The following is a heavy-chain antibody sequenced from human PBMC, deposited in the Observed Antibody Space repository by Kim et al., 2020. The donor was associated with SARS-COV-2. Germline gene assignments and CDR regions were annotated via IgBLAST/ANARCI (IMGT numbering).Heavy chain of an antibody. J-gene: IGHJ6*02. CDR1: GFTFSSYA. V-gene: IGHV3-23*01. CDR2: IGGSGDST. D-gene: IGHD2-2*02. Sequence: GGSLRLSCAASGFTFSSYAITWVRQAPGKGLVWVSCIGGSGDSTFYAGSVKGRFTISRDNSENTLYLQTNSLRVEDTAVYYCARGNSASCYSAMDVWGQG. CDR3: ARGNSASCYSAMDV.